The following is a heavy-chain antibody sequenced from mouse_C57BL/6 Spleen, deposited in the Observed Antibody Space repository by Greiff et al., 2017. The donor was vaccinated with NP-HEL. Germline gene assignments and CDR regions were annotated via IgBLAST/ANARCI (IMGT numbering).Heavy chain of an antibody. V-gene: IGHV1-4*01. J-gene: IGHJ3*01. CDR3: ARDEDYSTFRFAY. CDR1: GYTFTSDT. CDR2: INPSSGYT. D-gene: IGHD2-5*01. Sequence: VKLVESGAELARPGASVKMSCKASGYTFTSDTMHWGKQRPGQGLEWIGYINPSSGYTKYNQKFKDKATLTAEKSTSTAYMQLSSLTSEDSAVYYCARDEDYSTFRFAYWGQGTLVTVSA.